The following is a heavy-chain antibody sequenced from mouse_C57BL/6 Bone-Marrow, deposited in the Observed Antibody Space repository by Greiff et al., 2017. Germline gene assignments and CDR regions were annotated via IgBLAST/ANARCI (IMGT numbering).Heavy chain of an antibody. CDR2: ISSGGSYT. J-gene: IGHJ3*01. D-gene: IGHD1-1*01. CDR3: ARHAAITAVVERAWFAY. Sequence: EVHLVEPGGDLVKPGGSLKLSCEASGFTFSSYGMSWVRQTPDKRLEWVANISSGGSYTYYPESVKGRFTISIDNAKNTPYLQLSSLKSEYTAVYYVARHAAITAVVERAWFAYWGQGTLVTVSA. V-gene: IGHV5-6*01. CDR1: GFTFSSYG.